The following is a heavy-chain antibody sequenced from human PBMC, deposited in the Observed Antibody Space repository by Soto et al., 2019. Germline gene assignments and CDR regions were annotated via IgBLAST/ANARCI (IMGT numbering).Heavy chain of an antibody. CDR2: IYYSGST. V-gene: IGHV4-39*01. CDR1: GGSISSSSYY. D-gene: IGHD3-3*01. J-gene: IGHJ6*02. Sequence: KPSETLSLTCTVSGGSISSSSYYWGWIRQPPGKGLEWIGSIYYSGSTYYNPSLKSRVTISVDTSKNQFSLKLSSVTAADTAVYYCASNYEGYYYYYGMDVWGQGTTVTVSS. CDR3: ASNYEGYYYYYGMDV.